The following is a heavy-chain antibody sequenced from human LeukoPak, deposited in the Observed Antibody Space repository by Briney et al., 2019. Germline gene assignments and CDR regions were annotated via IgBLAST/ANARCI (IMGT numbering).Heavy chain of an antibody. CDR2: ISYDGSNK. CDR3: AKERMITFGGIIVINYYFDY. CDR1: GFTFSSYG. V-gene: IGHV3-30*18. Sequence: SGGSLRLSCAASGFTFSSYGMHWVRQAPGKGLEWVAVISYDGSNKYYADSVKGRFTISRDNSKNTLYLQMNTLRAEDTAVYYCAKERMITFGGIIVINYYFDYWGQGTLVTVSS. D-gene: IGHD3-16*02. J-gene: IGHJ4*02.